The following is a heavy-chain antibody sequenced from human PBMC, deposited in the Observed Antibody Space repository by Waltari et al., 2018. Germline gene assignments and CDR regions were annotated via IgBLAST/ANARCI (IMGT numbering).Heavy chain of an antibody. J-gene: IGHJ3*02. D-gene: IGHD2-15*01. Sequence: VQLQESGPGLVEPSQTLSLTCTVSNGSISSGSFYWSWIRQRAGKGLDWIGHLYTTGSTNYHPSLESRVTISADTSKNQFSLKLTSVTAADSAVYFCARTGTVVVVPTAKGAFHIWGQGTAVTVSS. CDR3: ARTGTVVVVPTAKGAFHI. V-gene: IGHV4-61*02. CDR2: LYTTGST. CDR1: NGSISSGSFY.